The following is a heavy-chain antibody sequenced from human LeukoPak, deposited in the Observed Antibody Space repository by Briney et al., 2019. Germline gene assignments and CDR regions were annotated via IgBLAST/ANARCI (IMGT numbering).Heavy chain of an antibody. D-gene: IGHD5-18*01. CDR2: IYYSGST. V-gene: IGHV4-30-4*08. Sequence: PSETLSLTCTVSGGSISSSSYYWGWIRQPPGKGLEWIGYIYYSGSTYYNPSLKSRVTISVDTSKNQFSLKLSSVTAADTAVYYCARYSSSHNWFDPWGQGTLVTVSS. J-gene: IGHJ5*02. CDR1: GGSISSSSYY. CDR3: ARYSSSHNWFDP.